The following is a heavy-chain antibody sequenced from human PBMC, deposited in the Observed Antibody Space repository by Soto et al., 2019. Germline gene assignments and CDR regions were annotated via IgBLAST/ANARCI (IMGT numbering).Heavy chain of an antibody. J-gene: IGHJ4*02. Sequence: QVQLVQSGAEVKKPGASVKVSCKASGYTFSSHATHWVRQAPGQRLEWMGWINGGNGDTKYSQKFQDRVTITRDTSASTAYMELSSLRSEDTAVYYCARDRWQKVVYFDYWGQGTLVTVSS. D-gene: IGHD2-15*01. CDR1: GYTFSSHA. CDR2: INGGNGDT. CDR3: ARDRWQKVVYFDY. V-gene: IGHV1-3*01.